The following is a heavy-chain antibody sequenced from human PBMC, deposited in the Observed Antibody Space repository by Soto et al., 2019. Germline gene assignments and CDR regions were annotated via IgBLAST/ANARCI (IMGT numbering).Heavy chain of an antibody. V-gene: IGHV3-72*01. D-gene: IGHD5-12*01. CDR2: TRNEANSYTT. CDR3: ARGDGYNGGY. J-gene: IGHJ4*02. CDR1: GFTFSDHY. Sequence: EVQLVESGGGLVQPGGSLRLSCAASGFTFSDHYMDWVRQAPGKGLEWVGRTRNEANSYTTEYAASVKGRFTISRDDSKKSLYLQMNRLKTEDTAVYYCARGDGYNGGYWGQGTLVTVSS.